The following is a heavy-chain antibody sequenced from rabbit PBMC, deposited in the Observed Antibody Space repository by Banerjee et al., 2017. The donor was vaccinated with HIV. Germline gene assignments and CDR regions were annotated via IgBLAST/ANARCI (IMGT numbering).Heavy chain of an antibody. CDR2: IYTGHGGT. D-gene: IGHD8-1*01. V-gene: IGHV1S40*01. CDR1: GFSFSSGYD. J-gene: IGHJ4*01. Sequence: QQLVESGGGLVKPGASLTLTCKASGFSFSSGYDMCWVRQAPGKGLEWIACIYTGHGGTYYASWAKGRFTISKTSSTTVTLQMTSLTAADTATYFCARTGDSYYTGFNLWGPGTLVTVS. CDR3: ARTGDSYYTGFNL.